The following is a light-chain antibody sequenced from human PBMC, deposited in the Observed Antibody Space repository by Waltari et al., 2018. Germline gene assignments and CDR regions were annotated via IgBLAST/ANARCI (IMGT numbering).Light chain of an antibody. CDR3: QQSFSTPLT. V-gene: IGKV1-39*01. CDR1: QSISSY. CDR2: DAS. Sequence: DIQMTQSPSSLSASLGDSVTITCRASQSISSYLNWYQEKPGVAPKLLIYDASSLRNGVPSRFSGSGSGTDFSLTISSLQPEDFATYYCQQSFSTPLTFGGGTKVEIK. J-gene: IGKJ4*01.